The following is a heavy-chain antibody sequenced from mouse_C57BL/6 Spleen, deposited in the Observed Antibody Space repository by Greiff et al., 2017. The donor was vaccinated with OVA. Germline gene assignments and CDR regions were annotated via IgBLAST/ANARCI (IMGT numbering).Heavy chain of an antibody. Sequence: QVQLKQSGPGLVPPSQSLSITCTVSGFSLTSYGVHWVRQSPGKGLEWLGVIWRGGSTDYNAAFMSRLSISKDNPKSQVFFKMNRLQADDTAIYYCAKNWDWGGAMDYWGQGTSVTVSS. D-gene: IGHD4-1*01. CDR1: GFSLTSYG. CDR3: AKNWDWGGAMDY. V-gene: IGHV2-5*01. J-gene: IGHJ4*01. CDR2: IWRGGST.